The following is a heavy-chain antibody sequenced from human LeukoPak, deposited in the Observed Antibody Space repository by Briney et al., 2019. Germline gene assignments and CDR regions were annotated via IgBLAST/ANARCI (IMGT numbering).Heavy chain of an antibody. V-gene: IGHV1-8*01. CDR2: INLNSGHT. CDR1: GYTFTSYD. Sequence: ASVRVSCKASGYTFTSYDINWVRQATGQGLEWMGWINLNSGHTGFAQKFQGRVTLTWDTSISTAYMELSSLTSEDTAVYYCARNIVATTNYDSWGQGTLVTVSS. CDR3: ARNIVATTNYDS. D-gene: IGHD5-12*01. J-gene: IGHJ4*02.